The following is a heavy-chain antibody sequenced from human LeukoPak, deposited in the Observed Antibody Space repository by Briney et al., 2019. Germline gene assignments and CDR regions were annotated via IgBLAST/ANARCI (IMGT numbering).Heavy chain of an antibody. V-gene: IGHV1-69*13. CDR3: ASSSYSSGWYPFDY. Sequence: SVKVSCKASGGTFIIYAISWVRQAPGQGLEWMGGIIPIFGTANYAQKFQGRVTITADESTSTAYMELSSLRSEDTAVYYCASSSYSSGWYPFDYWGQGTLVTVSS. CDR1: GGTFIIYA. J-gene: IGHJ4*02. CDR2: IIPIFGTA. D-gene: IGHD6-19*01.